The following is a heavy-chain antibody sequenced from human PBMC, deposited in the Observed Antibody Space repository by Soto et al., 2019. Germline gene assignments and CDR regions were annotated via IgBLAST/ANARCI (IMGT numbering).Heavy chain of an antibody. CDR3: ARSPALTIFFFWSAP. CDR2: IYYSGST. J-gene: IGHJ5*02. Sequence: SETLSLTCTVSGGSISSSSYYWGWIRQPPGKGLEWIGSIYYSGSTYYNPSLKSRVTISVDTSKNQFSLKLSSVTAADTAVYYCARSPALTIFFFWSAPWGQGTLVTVSS. V-gene: IGHV4-39*01. CDR1: GGSISSSSYY. D-gene: IGHD3-3*01.